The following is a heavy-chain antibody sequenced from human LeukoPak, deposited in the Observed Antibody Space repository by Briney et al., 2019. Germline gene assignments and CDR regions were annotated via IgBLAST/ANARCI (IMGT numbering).Heavy chain of an antibody. D-gene: IGHD6-19*01. Sequence: SETLSLTCTVSGGSISSYYWSWIRQPPGKGLEWIGYIYYSGSTNYNLSLKSRVTISVDTSKNQFSLKLSSVTAADTAVYYCAGYSSGRQPVYWGQGTLVTVSS. J-gene: IGHJ4*02. V-gene: IGHV4-59*01. CDR1: GGSISSYY. CDR2: IYYSGST. CDR3: AGYSSGRQPVY.